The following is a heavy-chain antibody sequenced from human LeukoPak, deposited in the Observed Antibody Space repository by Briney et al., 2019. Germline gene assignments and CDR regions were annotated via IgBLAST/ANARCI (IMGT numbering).Heavy chain of an antibody. CDR2: ISSNGCST. CDR3: ARAGYYYYYYMDV. Sequence: GRSLSLSCAASGLTFSSYSMHWVRQPPRKGLEYVSAISSNGCSTSYANSVKGRFTISRDNSKNTLYLQMGSLRAEDMAVYYCARAGYYYYYYMDVWGKGTTVTVSS. V-gene: IGHV3-64*01. CDR1: GLTFSSYS. J-gene: IGHJ6*03.